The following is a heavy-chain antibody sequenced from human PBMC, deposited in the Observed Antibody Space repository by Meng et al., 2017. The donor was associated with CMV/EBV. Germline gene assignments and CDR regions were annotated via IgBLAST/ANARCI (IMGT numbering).Heavy chain of an antibody. Sequence: GESLKISCAASGFTFSSYEMNWVRHAPGKGLEGGSYISSSGSTIYYADSVKGRFTITRDNAKNSLYLQMNSLRAEDTAVYYFARGPYYDSSGYYYYWGQGTLVTVSS. CDR1: GFTFSSYE. CDR3: ARGPYYDSSGYYYY. D-gene: IGHD3-22*01. V-gene: IGHV3-48*03. CDR2: ISSSGSTI. J-gene: IGHJ4*02.